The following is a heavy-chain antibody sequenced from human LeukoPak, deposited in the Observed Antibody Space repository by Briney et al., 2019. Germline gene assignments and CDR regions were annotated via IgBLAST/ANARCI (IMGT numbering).Heavy chain of an antibody. CDR3: ARRGNSSSFSYYYYYMDV. D-gene: IGHD6-6*01. Sequence: SETLSLTCTVSGGSISSYYWSWIRQPPGKGLEWIGYIYTSGSTNYNPSLKSRVTISVDTSKNQFSLKLNSVTAADTAVYYCARRGNSSSFSYYYYYMDVWGKGTTVTVSS. CDR2: IYTSGST. V-gene: IGHV4-4*09. J-gene: IGHJ6*03. CDR1: GGSISSYY.